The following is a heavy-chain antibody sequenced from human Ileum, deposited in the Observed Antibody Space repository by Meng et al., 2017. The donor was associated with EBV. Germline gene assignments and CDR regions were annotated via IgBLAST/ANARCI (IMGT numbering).Heavy chain of an antibody. CDR2: INTDNGET. CDR1: GYTFTRYP. Sequence: QDLRVQSGAEVKQTGASVNISCNASGYTFTRYPIHWVRQAPGQRPEWMGWINTDNGETEFSQKFQGRVTITRDTSATTAYMELISLRSEDTAVYYCASRPGFNIGPFDFWGQGTLVTVSS. CDR3: ASRPGFNIGPFDF. V-gene: IGHV1-3*04. J-gene: IGHJ4*02. D-gene: IGHD3/OR15-3a*01.